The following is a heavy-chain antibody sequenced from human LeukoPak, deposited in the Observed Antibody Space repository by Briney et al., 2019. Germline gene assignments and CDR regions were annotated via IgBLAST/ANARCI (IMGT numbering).Heavy chain of an antibody. J-gene: IGHJ3*02. CDR2: IIPIFGTA. V-gene: IGHV1-69*13. CDR3: AREGTRDGYNSDAFDI. D-gene: IGHD5-24*01. CDR1: GGTFSSYA. Sequence: SVKVSCKASGGTFSSYAISWVRQAPGQGLEWMGGIIPIFGTANYAQKFQGRVTITADESTSTAYMELISLRSEDTAVYYCAREGTRDGYNSDAFDIWGQGTMVTVSS.